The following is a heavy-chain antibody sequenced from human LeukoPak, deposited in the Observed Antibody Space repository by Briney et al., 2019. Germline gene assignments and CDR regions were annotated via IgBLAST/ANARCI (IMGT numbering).Heavy chain of an antibody. CDR2: INPTAGST. D-gene: IGHD3-10*01. CDR3: ARHRVAADY. V-gene: IGHV1-46*01. J-gene: IGHJ4*02. CDR1: GYTFTSYY. Sequence: ASVTVSCKPSGYTFTSYYILWMRQAPGQGLEWMGIINPTAGSTTYAQKFQGRVIMTRDTSTSTVYMELSSLTSDDTAVYYCARHRVAADYWGQGTLVTVSS.